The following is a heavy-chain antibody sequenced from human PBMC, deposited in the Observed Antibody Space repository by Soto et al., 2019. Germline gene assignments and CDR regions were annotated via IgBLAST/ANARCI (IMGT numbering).Heavy chain of an antibody. CDR2: ISGSGGST. J-gene: IGHJ4*02. CDR3: AKDLFRGYYDSSGYYSVSDY. Sequence: GGSLRLSCAASGFTFSSYAMSWVRQAPGKGLEWVSAISGSGGSTYYANSVKGRFTISRDNSKNTLYLQMNSLRAEDTAVYYCAKDLFRGYYDSSGYYSVSDYWGQGTLVTVSS. V-gene: IGHV3-23*01. D-gene: IGHD3-22*01. CDR1: GFTFSSYA.